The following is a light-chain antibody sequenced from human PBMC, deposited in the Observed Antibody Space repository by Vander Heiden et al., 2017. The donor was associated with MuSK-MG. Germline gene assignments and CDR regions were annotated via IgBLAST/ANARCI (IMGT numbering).Light chain of an antibody. CDR3: QQRSYGQGTT. V-gene: IGKV3-11*01. Sequence: EIVLTQSPATLSLSPGERATFSCRASQSVGSNLAWYQQKPGQAPRLLISGASYRATGIPARFSRSGSGTDFTLTISSLEPEDFAVYYCQQRSYGQGTTFGQGTRLELK. J-gene: IGKJ5*01. CDR1: QSVGSN. CDR2: GAS.